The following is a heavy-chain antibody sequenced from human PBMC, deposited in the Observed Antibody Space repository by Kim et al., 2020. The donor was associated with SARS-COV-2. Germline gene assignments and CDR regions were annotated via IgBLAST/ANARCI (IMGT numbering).Heavy chain of an antibody. CDR2: ISYDGSNK. V-gene: IGHV3-30*18. D-gene: IGHD1-26*01. Sequence: GGSLRLSCAASGFTFSSYGMHWVRQAPGKGLEWVAVISYDGSNKYYADSVKGRFTISRDNSKNTLYLQMNSLRAEDTAVYYCAKGSRWEPLDYWGQRTLV. CDR3: AKGSRWEPLDY. CDR1: GFTFSSYG. J-gene: IGHJ4*02.